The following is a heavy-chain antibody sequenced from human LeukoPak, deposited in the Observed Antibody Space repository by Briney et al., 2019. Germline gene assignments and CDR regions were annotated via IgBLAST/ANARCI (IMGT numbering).Heavy chain of an antibody. CDR2: VHRSGGT. J-gene: IGHJ4*02. Sequence: PSETLSLTCAVSMDSTNGNYWSWVRQSPGKGLEWIGEVHRSGGTNYQPSLKSRVTISIDRSKDQISLDLTSVTAADTAVYYCAREIFNAPTPGAYWGQGILVTVSS. CDR1: MDSTNGNY. V-gene: IGHV4-4*02. D-gene: IGHD2-15*01. CDR3: AREIFNAPTPGAY.